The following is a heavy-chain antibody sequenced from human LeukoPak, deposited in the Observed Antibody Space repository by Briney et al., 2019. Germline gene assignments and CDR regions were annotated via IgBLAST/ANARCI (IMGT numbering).Heavy chain of an antibody. V-gene: IGHV3-21*01. D-gene: IGHD2/OR15-2a*01. CDR2: ISSSSSYI. Sequence: GGSLRLSCAASGFTFSSYSMNWVRQAPGKGLEWVSSISSSSSYIHYADSVKGRFTISRDNAKNSLYLQMNSLRAEDTAVYYCAREAFPDAFDIWGQGTMVTVSS. J-gene: IGHJ3*02. CDR3: AREAFPDAFDI. CDR1: GFTFSSYS.